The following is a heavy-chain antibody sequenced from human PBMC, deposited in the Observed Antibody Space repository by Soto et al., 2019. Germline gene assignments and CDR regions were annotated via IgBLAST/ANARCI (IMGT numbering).Heavy chain of an antibody. V-gene: IGHV3-48*02. CDR2: ISSSSSTI. CDR3: ARDWTGIAARRHYYGMDV. J-gene: IGHJ6*02. Sequence: PGGSLRLSCAASGFTFSSYSMNWVRQAPGKGLEWVSYISSSSSTIYYADSVKGRFTISRDNAKNSLYLQMDSLRDEGTAVYYCARDWTGIAARRHYYGMDVWGQGTTVTVSS. CDR1: GFTFSSYS. D-gene: IGHD6-6*01.